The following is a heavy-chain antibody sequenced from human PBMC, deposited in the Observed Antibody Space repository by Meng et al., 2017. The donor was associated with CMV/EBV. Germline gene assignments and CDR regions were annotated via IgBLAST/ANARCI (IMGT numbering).Heavy chain of an antibody. V-gene: IGHV3-30*04. CDR3: ARSTSGSYYEFDY. CDR2: ISYDGSNK. D-gene: IGHD1-26*01. CDR1: GFTFSSYA. J-gene: IGHJ4*02. Sequence: CAASGFTFSSYAMHWVRQAPGKGLEWVAVISYDGSNKYYADSVKGRFTISRDNSKNTLYLQMNSLRAEDTAVYYCARSTSGSYYEFDYWGQGTLVTVSS.